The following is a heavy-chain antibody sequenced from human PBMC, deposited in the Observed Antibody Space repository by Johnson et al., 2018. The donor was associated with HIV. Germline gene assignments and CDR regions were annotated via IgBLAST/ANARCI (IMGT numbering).Heavy chain of an antibody. D-gene: IGHD6-13*01. CDR3: ARSLAAAGLYDAFDI. J-gene: IGHJ3*02. Sequence: VQLVESGGGLVQPGESLRLSCAASGFTFSSYAMSWVRQAPGKGLDWVSAISGSGGSTSYADSVKGRFTISRDNAKNSLYLQMNSLRAEDTAVYYCARSLAAAGLYDAFDIWGQGTMVTVSS. V-gene: IGHV3-23*04. CDR1: GFTFSSYA. CDR2: ISGSGGST.